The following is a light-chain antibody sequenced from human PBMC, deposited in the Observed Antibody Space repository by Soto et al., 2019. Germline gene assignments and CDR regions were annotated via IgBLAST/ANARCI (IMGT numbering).Light chain of an antibody. J-gene: IGKJ1*01. CDR1: QSLLHSDGNTY. CDR3: MQGTHWLWT. Sequence: DVVLTQSPLSLPVTLGQPASISCSSTQSLLHSDGNTYLNWFQQRPGQSLRRLIYKVSVRDSGVPDRFSGSGSGTDFTLKISRVEADDVGVYYCMQGTHWLWTFGQGTKVDIK. V-gene: IGKV2-30*02. CDR2: KVS.